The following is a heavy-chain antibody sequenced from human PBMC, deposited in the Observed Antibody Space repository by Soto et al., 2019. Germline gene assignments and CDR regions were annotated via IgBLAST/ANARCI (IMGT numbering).Heavy chain of an antibody. J-gene: IGHJ6*02. CDR1: GFTFSSYG. CDR2: IWYDGSNK. Sequence: QVQLVESGGGVVQPGRSLRLSYAASGFTFSSYGMHWVRQAPGKGLEWVAVIWYDGSNKYYADSVKGRFTISRDNSKNTLYLQMNSLRAEDTAVYYCAREKTRSGIDDWLLYYYYGMDVWGQGTTVTVSS. D-gene: IGHD3-9*01. CDR3: AREKTRSGIDDWLLYYYYGMDV. V-gene: IGHV3-33*01.